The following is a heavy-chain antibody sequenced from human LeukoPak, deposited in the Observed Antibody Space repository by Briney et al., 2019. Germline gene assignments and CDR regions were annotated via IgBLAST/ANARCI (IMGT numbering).Heavy chain of an antibody. Sequence: SETLSLTCTVSGGXVGSYYCSWIRQPPGKGLEWIGYISYSGGTNYNPSLKSRVTISVDTSKNQFSLNLSSVTAADTAVYYCARGGGCTSRSCDLDYWGQGTLVTVSS. CDR1: GGXVGSYY. CDR2: ISYSGGT. V-gene: IGHV4-59*02. D-gene: IGHD2-2*01. J-gene: IGHJ4*02. CDR3: ARGGGCTSRSCDLDY.